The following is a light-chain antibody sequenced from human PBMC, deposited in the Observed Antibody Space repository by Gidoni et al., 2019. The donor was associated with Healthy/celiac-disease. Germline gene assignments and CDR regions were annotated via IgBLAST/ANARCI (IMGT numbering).Light chain of an antibody. CDR3: QHQAT. CDR1: HHISSW. V-gene: IGKV1-5*01. CDR2: DAS. Sequence: DIQMTQSLSTLTDSVGDRLTITCRASHHISSWLAWYQQKPGKAPKLLIYDASSLESGVPSRFSGSGSGTEFTLTISSLQPDDFATYYCQHQATFGQGTKVEIK. J-gene: IGKJ1*01.